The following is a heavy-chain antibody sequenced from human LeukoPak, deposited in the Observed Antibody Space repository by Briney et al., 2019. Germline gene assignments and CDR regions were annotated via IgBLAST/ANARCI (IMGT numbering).Heavy chain of an antibody. V-gene: IGHV3-30-3*01. Sequence: GGSLRLSCAASGFTFSSYAMHWVRQAPGKGLEWVAVISYDGSNKYYADSVKGRFTISRDNSKNTLYLQINSLRAEDTAVYYCVDVAARGYWGQGTLVTVSS. CDR1: GFTFSSYA. D-gene: IGHD6-6*01. J-gene: IGHJ4*02. CDR2: ISYDGSNK. CDR3: VDVAARGY.